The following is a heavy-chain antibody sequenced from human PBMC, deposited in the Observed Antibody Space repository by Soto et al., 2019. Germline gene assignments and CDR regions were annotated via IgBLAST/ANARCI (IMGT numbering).Heavy chain of an antibody. D-gene: IGHD2-15*01. CDR2: IGSSSSTI. CDR3: ARAREDIVFLNWFDP. Sequence: EVQLVESGGGLVQPGGSLRLSCAASGFTFSSYSMNWVRQAPGKGLEWVSYIGSSSSTIYYADSVKGRFTISRDNAKNSLYLQMNSLRDEDTAVYYCARAREDIVFLNWFDPWGQGTLVTVSS. J-gene: IGHJ5*02. V-gene: IGHV3-48*02. CDR1: GFTFSSYS.